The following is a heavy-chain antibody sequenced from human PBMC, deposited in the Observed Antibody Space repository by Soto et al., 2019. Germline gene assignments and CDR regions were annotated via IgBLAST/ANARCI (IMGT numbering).Heavy chain of an antibody. CDR1: GYRFSDYY. V-gene: IGHV1-2*02. Sequence: QVQLVQSGAEVKKPGASVTVSCKASGYRFSDYYLHWVRQAPGQGPEWMGWMNPNSGDTKYAQKFKGRVTMTRDTSVRRAFMELTWLKSDDTAVYYCARERGGATATLDYYYFYMDVWGIGTTVTVSS. J-gene: IGHJ6*03. D-gene: IGHD5-12*01. CDR2: MNPNSGDT. CDR3: ARERGGATATLDYYYFYMDV.